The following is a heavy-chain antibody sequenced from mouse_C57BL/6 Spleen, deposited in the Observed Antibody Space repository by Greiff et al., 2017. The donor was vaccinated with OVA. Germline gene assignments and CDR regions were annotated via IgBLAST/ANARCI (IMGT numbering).Heavy chain of an antibody. CDR1: GYTFTSYW. D-gene: IGHD1-1*01. CDR2: IHPNSGST. Sequence: VQLQQPGAELVKPGASVKLSCKASGYTFTSYWMHWVKQRPGQGLEWIGMIHPNSGSTNYNEKFKSKATLTVDKSSSTAYMQLSSLTSEDSAVYYCARGTTVATLDYFDYWGQGTTLTVSS. J-gene: IGHJ2*01. CDR3: ARGTTVATLDYFDY. V-gene: IGHV1-64*01.